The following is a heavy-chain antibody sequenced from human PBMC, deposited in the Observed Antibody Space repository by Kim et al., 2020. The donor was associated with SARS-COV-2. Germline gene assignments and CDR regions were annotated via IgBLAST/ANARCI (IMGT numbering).Heavy chain of an antibody. CDR1: GGSISSGGYY. D-gene: IGHD2-15*01. CDR3: ARDRLGAATGCWFDP. Sequence: SETLSLTCTVSGGSISSGGYYWSWIRQHPGKGLEWIGYIYYSGSTYYNPSLKSRVTISVDTSKNQFSLKLSSVTAADTAVYYCARDRLGAATGCWFDPWGQGTLVTVSS. CDR2: IYYSGST. V-gene: IGHV4-31*03. J-gene: IGHJ5*02.